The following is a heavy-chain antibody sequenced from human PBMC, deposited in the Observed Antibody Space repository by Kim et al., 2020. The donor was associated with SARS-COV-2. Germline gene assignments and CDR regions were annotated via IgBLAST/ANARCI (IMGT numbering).Heavy chain of an antibody. CDR2: IKQDGSEK. Sequence: GGSLRLSCAASGFTFSSYWMSWVRQAPGKGLEWVANIKQDGSEKYYVDSVKGRFTISRDNAKNSLYLQMNSLRAEDTAVYYCARELCSGGSCYYFDYWGQGTLVTVSS. V-gene: IGHV3-7*03. CDR1: GFTFSSYW. J-gene: IGHJ4*02. D-gene: IGHD2-15*01. CDR3: ARELCSGGSCYYFDY.